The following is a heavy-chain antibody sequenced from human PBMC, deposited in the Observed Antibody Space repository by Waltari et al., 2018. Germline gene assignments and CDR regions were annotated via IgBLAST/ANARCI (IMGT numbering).Heavy chain of an antibody. J-gene: IGHJ4*02. CDR3: ARLHQWLRAGGESY. CDR1: GGSISSSSYY. V-gene: IGHV4-39*07. D-gene: IGHD5-12*01. Sequence: QLQLQESGPGLVKPSETLSLTCTVSGGSISSSSYYWGWIRQPPGKGLEWIGSIYYSGSTYYNPPLKSRVTISVDTSKNQFSLKLSSVTAADTAVYYCARLHQWLRAGGESYWGQGTLVTVSS. CDR2: IYYSGST.